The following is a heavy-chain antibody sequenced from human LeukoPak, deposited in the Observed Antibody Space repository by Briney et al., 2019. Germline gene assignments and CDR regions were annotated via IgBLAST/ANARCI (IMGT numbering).Heavy chain of an antibody. Sequence: GASVKVSCKASGYTFTHYDINWVRQAPGQGLEWMGWISAYYGNTHYPQKLQGRVTMTTDTSTSTAYMELRDLRSDDTAVYYCARDDCSSTNCYLDYWGQGTLVTVSS. D-gene: IGHD2-2*01. CDR3: ARDDCSSTNCYLDY. CDR2: ISAYYGNT. V-gene: IGHV1-18*01. J-gene: IGHJ4*02. CDR1: GYTFTHYD.